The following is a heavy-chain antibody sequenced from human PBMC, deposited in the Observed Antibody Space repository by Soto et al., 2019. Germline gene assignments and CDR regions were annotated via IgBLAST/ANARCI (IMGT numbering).Heavy chain of an antibody. D-gene: IGHD6-6*01. CDR2: ISSNGVGT. CDR1: GFTLSGYA. V-gene: IGHV3-64*01. CDR3: ARRARPDLYNMDV. Sequence: GGSLRLSCAASGFTLSGYAMDWVRQAPGKGLEYVSGISSNGVGTYYANSVQGRFTSSRDNSKNTVYLQMGSLRPEDMAVYYCARRARPDLYNMDVWGKGTTVTVSS. J-gene: IGHJ6*03.